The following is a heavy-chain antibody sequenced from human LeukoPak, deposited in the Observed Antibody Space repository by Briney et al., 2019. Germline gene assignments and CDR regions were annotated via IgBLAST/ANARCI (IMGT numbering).Heavy chain of an antibody. V-gene: IGHV4-59*12. CDR2: IYYSGST. CDR1: GGSISSYY. CDR3: ARGKIRGYYYYYGMDV. J-gene: IGHJ6*02. D-gene: IGHD1-26*01. Sequence: SETLSLTCTVSGGSISSYYWSWIRQPPGKGLEWIGYIYYSGSTNYNPPLKSRVTISVDTSKNQFSLKLSSVTAADTAVYYCARGKIRGYYYYYGMDVWGQGTTVTVSS.